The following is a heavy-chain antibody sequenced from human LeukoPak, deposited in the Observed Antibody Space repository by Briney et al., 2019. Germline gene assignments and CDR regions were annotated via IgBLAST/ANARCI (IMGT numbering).Heavy chain of an antibody. J-gene: IGHJ3*02. CDR3: ATSIAVAAFDAFDI. Sequence: SETLSLTCAVSGGSISSSNWWSWVRQPPGKGLEWIGEIYHSGSTNYNPSLKSRVTIPVDKSKNQFSLKLSSVTAADTAVYYCATSIAVAAFDAFDIWGQGTMVTVSS. V-gene: IGHV4-4*02. CDR2: IYHSGST. D-gene: IGHD6-19*01. CDR1: GGSISSSNW.